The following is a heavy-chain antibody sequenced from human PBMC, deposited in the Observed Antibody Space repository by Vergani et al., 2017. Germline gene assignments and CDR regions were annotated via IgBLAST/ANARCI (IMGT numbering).Heavy chain of an antibody. V-gene: IGHV3-11*01. Sequence: QVQLVESGGGLVKPGGSLRLSCAASGFTFSDYYMSWIRQAPGKGLEWVSYISSSGSTIYYADSVKGRFTISRDNAKNSLYLQMNSLRAEDTAVYYCARDQYDYVWGSYRYRYYFDYWGQGTLVTVYS. D-gene: IGHD3-16*02. CDR1: GFTFSDYY. CDR2: ISSSGSTI. J-gene: IGHJ4*02. CDR3: ARDQYDYVWGSYRYRYYFDY.